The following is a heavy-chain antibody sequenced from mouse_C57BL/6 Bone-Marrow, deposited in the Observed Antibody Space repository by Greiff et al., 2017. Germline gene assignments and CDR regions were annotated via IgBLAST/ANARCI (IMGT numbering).Heavy chain of an antibody. V-gene: IGHV1-59*01. CDR1: GYTFTSYW. Sequence: VKLQQPGAELVRPGTSVKLSCKASGYTFTSYWMHWVKQRPGQGLEWIGVIDPSDSYTNYNQKFKGKATLTVDTSSSTAYMQLSSLTSEDSAVYYCARRLAMDYWGQGTSVTVSS. CDR3: ARRLAMDY. J-gene: IGHJ4*01. CDR2: IDPSDSYT. D-gene: IGHD3-2*02.